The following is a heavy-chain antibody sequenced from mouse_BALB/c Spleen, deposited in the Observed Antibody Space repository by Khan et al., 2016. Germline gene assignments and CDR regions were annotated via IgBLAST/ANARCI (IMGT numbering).Heavy chain of an antibody. J-gene: IGHJ1*01. Sequence: EVQLQESGPGLVKPSQSLSLTCTVTGYSITSDYAWNWIRQFPGNKLEWMGSIRYSGSTTYNPSLKSRISITRDTSKNQFFLQLYSVTTEDTATYYCTRSPTATRYFDVWGAGTTGTVSS. CDR2: IRYSGST. V-gene: IGHV3-2*02. CDR1: GYSITSDYA. CDR3: TRSPTATRYFDV. D-gene: IGHD1-2*01.